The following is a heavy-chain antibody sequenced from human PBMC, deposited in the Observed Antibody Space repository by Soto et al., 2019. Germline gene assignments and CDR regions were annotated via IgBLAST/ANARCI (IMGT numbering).Heavy chain of an antibody. CDR1: GYTFTSFG. CDR3: ARGFLEWLLSGFDY. V-gene: IGHV1-18*01. J-gene: IGHJ4*02. Sequence: GASVKVSCKASGYTFTSFGISWVRQAPGQGLEWMGWISAYNGNTNSAQKFQGRVTITRDTSASTAYMEPSSLRSEDTAVYYCARGFLEWLLSGFDYWGQGTLVTVSS. CDR2: ISAYNGNT. D-gene: IGHD3-3*01.